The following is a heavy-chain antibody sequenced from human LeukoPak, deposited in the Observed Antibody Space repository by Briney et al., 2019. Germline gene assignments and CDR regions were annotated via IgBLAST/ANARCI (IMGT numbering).Heavy chain of an antibody. V-gene: IGHV4-4*07. CDR2: IYTSGST. CDR1: GGSISSYY. CDR3: ARGGGITMVRGVIPVYYYYYMDV. J-gene: IGHJ6*03. Sequence: SETLSLTCTVSGGSISSYYWSWIRQPAGKGLEWIGRIYTSGSTNYNPSLKSRVTMSVDTSKNQFSLKLSSVTAADTAVYYCARGGGITMVRGVIPVYYYYYMDVLGKGTTVTISS. D-gene: IGHD3-10*01.